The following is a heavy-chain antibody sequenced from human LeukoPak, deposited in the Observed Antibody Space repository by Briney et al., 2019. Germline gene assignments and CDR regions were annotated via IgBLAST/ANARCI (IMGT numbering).Heavy chain of an antibody. Sequence: ASVKVSCKASGYTFTGYYMHWVRQAPGQGLEWMGGIIPIFGTANYAQKFQGRVTITTDESTSTAYMELSSLRSEDTAVYYCARDRMGYFDYWGQGTLVTVSS. CDR1: GYTFTGYY. V-gene: IGHV1-69*05. D-gene: IGHD2-8*01. CDR3: ARDRMGYFDY. J-gene: IGHJ4*02. CDR2: IIPIFGTA.